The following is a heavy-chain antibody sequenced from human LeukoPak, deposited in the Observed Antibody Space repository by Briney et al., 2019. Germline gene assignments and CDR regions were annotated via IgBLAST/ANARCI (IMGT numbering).Heavy chain of an antibody. V-gene: IGHV1-18*01. CDR1: GYTFTSYG. CDR2: ISAYNGNT. CDR3: ARDRRGSGSYYTKLFDY. Sequence: ASVKVSCKASGYTFTSYGISWVRQAPGQGPEWMGWISAYNGNTNYAQKLQGRVTMTTDTSTSTAYMELRSLRSDDTAVYYCARDRRGSGSYYTKLFDYWGQGTLVTVSS. D-gene: IGHD3-10*01. J-gene: IGHJ4*02.